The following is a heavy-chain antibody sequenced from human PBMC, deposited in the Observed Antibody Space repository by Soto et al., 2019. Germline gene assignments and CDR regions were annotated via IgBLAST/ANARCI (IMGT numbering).Heavy chain of an antibody. CDR1: GDSVSSGNYY. D-gene: IGHD3-16*01. J-gene: IGHJ5*02. CDR3: ARIPVDTYMIYCDAP. Sequence: PSETLSLTCTVAGDSVSSGNYYWSWIRQPPRKGLEWIGYVYFSGSTDYNPTLKSRVSISVDTSKNQFSLNLKSVPAADTAVYYCARIPVDTYMIYCDAPWGQGIPVTVSS. V-gene: IGHV4-61*01. CDR2: VYFSGST.